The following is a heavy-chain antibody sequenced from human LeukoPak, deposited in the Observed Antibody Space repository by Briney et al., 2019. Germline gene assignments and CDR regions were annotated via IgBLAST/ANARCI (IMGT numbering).Heavy chain of an antibody. CDR2: ISSSSSYI. J-gene: IGHJ4*02. V-gene: IGHV3-21*01. CDR3: ASPQRSGSNDY. D-gene: IGHD3-3*01. CDR1: GFTFSSYV. Sequence: GGSLRLSCAVSGFTFSSYVMTWVRQAPGKGLEWVSSISSSSSYIYYADSVKGRFTISRDNAKNSLYLQMNSLRAEDTAVYYCASPQRSGSNDYWGQGTLVTVSS.